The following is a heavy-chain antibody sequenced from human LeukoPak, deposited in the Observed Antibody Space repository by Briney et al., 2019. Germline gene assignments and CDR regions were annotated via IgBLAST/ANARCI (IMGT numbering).Heavy chain of an antibody. CDR1: GGSISSGGYS. Sequence: PSETLSLTCAVSGGSISSGGYSWSWIRQPPGKGLEWIGYIYHSGSTYYNPSLKSRVTISVDTSKNQFSLKLSSVTAADTAVYYCASQGADCSSTSCYPPGPTPTGLHGQYYFDYWGQGTLVTVSS. V-gene: IGHV4-30-2*01. CDR3: ASQGADCSSTSCYPPGPTPTGLHGQYYFDY. CDR2: IYHSGST. J-gene: IGHJ4*02. D-gene: IGHD2-2*01.